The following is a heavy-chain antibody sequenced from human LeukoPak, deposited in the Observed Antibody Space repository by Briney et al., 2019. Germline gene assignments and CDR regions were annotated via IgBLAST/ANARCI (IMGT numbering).Heavy chain of an antibody. Sequence: PSQTLSLTCTVSGGSISSGDHYWSWIRQPPGKGLEWIGHIYYSGSTYYNPSLKSRVTISVDTSKNQFSLKRSSVSAADTAVYYCARRGYCSGGSCYAGLNWFDPWGQGTLVTVSS. CDR1: GGSISSGDHY. CDR2: IYYSGST. D-gene: IGHD2-15*01. V-gene: IGHV4-30-4*01. CDR3: ARRGYCSGGSCYAGLNWFDP. J-gene: IGHJ5*02.